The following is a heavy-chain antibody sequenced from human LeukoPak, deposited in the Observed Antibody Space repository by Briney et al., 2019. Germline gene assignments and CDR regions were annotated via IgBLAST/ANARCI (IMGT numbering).Heavy chain of an antibody. CDR3: AREAPGGATFDY. J-gene: IGHJ4*02. D-gene: IGHD1-26*01. Sequence: QPGGSLRLSCAASGFTFSSYAMHWVRQAPGKGLEWVAVISYDGSNKYYADSVKGRFTISRDNSKNTLYLQMNSLRAEDTAVYYCAREAPGGATFDYWGQGTLVAVSS. V-gene: IGHV3-30-3*01. CDR2: ISYDGSNK. CDR1: GFTFSSYA.